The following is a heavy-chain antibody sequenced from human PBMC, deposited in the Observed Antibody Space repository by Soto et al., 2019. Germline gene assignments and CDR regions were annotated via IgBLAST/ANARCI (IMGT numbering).Heavy chain of an antibody. CDR2: IHTTEST. CDR1: GGSISSYY. J-gene: IGHJ4*02. V-gene: IGHV4-4*07. CDR3: ARALSSAAGLYFDY. D-gene: IGHD6-13*01. Sequence: SETLSLTCTVSGGSISSYYWSWIRQPAGKGMEWIGRIHTTESTNYNPSLKSRVTMSIDTSNNQFSLKLSSLTAADTAVYYCARALSSAAGLYFDYWGQGTLVTVSS.